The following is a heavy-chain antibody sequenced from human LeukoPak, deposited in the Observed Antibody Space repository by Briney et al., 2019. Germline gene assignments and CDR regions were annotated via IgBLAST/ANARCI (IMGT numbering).Heavy chain of an antibody. Sequence: SETLSLTCTVSGGSFSSYYWSWIRQPPGKGLEWIGYLYYSGNTNCNPSLKSRVTISVDTSKNQFSLKLSSVTAADTAVYYCARGGGMGHYYYYMDVWGKGTTVTISS. CDR1: GGSFSSYY. CDR3: ARGGGMGHYYYYMDV. V-gene: IGHV4-59*01. D-gene: IGHD5-24*01. CDR2: LYYSGNT. J-gene: IGHJ6*03.